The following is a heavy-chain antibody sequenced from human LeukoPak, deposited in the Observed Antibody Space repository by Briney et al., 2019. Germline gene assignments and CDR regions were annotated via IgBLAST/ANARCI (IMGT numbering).Heavy chain of an antibody. CDR2: IIPIFGTA. Sequence: GASVKVSCKASGYTFTSYGISWVRQAPGQGLEWMGGIIPIFGTANYAQKFQGRVTITADESTSTAYMELSSLRSEDTAVYYCARSPTSSGWYGYDYWGQGTLVTVSS. J-gene: IGHJ4*02. V-gene: IGHV1-69*13. D-gene: IGHD6-19*01. CDR1: GYTFTSYG. CDR3: ARSPTSSGWYGYDY.